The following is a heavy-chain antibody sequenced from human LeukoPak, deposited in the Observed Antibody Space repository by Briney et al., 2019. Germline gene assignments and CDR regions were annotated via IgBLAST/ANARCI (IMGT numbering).Heavy chain of an antibody. V-gene: IGHV1-18*01. CDR3: ARRYCSSTSCYYFDY. D-gene: IGHD2-2*01. CDR2: ISAYNGDT. J-gene: IGHJ4*02. CDR1: GYTFTSQG. Sequence: ASVKVSCKASGYTFTSQGISWVRQAPGQGLEWMGWISAYNGDTIYAQKFQGRVTMTTDTSTSTVNMELGSLISDDTAVYYCARRYCSSTSCYYFDYWGQGTLVTVSS.